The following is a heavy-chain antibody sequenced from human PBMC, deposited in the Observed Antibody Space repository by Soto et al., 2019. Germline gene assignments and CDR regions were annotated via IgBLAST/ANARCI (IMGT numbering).Heavy chain of an antibody. CDR2: LYYSGNT. D-gene: IGHD2-15*01. CDR3: ARVGGVAARTFDY. Sequence: ETLSLTCTVSGGSISPFYWSWVRQPPGKGLGWIGYLYYSGNTNYNPSLKSRVTISVDASKNQVSLRLTSVTAADTAVYYCARVGGVAARTFDYWGQGTVVTVSS. J-gene: IGHJ4*02. CDR1: GGSISPFY. V-gene: IGHV4-59*01.